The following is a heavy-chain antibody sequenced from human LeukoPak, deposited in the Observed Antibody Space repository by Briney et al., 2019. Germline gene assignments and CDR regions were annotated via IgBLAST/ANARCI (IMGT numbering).Heavy chain of an antibody. CDR2: ISGSGGST. V-gene: IGHV3-23*01. Sequence: PGTSLRLSCAASGFAFSSYAMHWVRQAPGKGLEWVSAISGSGGSTYYADSVKGRFTISRDNSKNTLYLQMNSLRAEDTAVYYCAKARGGSYYYYYGMDVWGQGTTVTVSS. D-gene: IGHD1-26*01. CDR3: AKARGGSYYYYYGMDV. J-gene: IGHJ6*02. CDR1: GFAFSSYA.